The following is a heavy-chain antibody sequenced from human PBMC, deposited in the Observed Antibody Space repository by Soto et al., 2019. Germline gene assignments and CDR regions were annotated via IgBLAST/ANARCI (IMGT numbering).Heavy chain of an antibody. Sequence: GESLKISCKGSGYYFTTYWIGWVRQMPGKGLEWMGIIYPSDSDARYSPAFQGQVTISADKSISTAYLQWSSLKASDTAIYYCARHAGDYYGSSGYLDSWGQGTLVTVSS. CDR1: GYYFTTYW. CDR2: IYPSDSDA. D-gene: IGHD3-22*01. V-gene: IGHV5-51*01. J-gene: IGHJ4*02. CDR3: ARHAGDYYGSSGYLDS.